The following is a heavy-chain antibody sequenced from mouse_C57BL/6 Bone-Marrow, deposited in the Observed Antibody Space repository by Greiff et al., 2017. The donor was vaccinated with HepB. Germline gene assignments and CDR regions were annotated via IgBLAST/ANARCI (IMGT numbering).Heavy chain of an antibody. CDR1: GFTFSDYG. J-gene: IGHJ1*03. V-gene: IGHV5-15*04. Sequence: EVKVEESGGGLVQPGGSLKLSCAASGFTFSDYGMAWVRQAPRKGPEWVAFISNLAYSIYYADTVTGRFTISRENAKNTLYLEMSSLRSEDTAMYYCAREPYSNGWYFDVWGTGTTVTVSS. D-gene: IGHD2-5*01. CDR3: AREPYSNGWYFDV. CDR2: ISNLAYSI.